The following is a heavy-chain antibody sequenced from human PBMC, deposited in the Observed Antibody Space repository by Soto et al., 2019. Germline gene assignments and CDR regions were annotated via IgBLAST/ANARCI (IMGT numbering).Heavy chain of an antibody. CDR2: IYHSGDT. V-gene: IGHV4-4*02. J-gene: IGHJ4*02. CDR3: ARDIRSDSLCGY. D-gene: IGHD2-21*02. Sequence: QVQLQESGPGLVRPSGTLSLTCAVSGGSISSSNWWSWVRQPPGKGLEWIGAIYHSGDTNYNPSLESQATMSIDKSKNQFSLKLNSVTAADTAVYYCARDIRSDSLCGYWGQGALVTVSS. CDR1: GGSISSSNW.